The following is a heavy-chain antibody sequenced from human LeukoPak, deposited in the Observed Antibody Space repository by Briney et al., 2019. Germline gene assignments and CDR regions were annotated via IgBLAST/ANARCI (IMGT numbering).Heavy chain of an antibody. CDR3: ARGGYCSGGSCYSDGAFDI. CDR2: INHSGST. CDR1: GGSFSGYY. J-gene: IGHJ3*02. Sequence: PSETLSLTCAVYGGSFSGYYWSWIRQPPGKGLEWIGEINHSGSTNYNPSLKSRVTISVDTSKNQFSLKLSSVTAADTAVYYCARGGYCSGGSCYSDGAFDIWGQGTVVTVSS. V-gene: IGHV4-34*01. D-gene: IGHD2-15*01.